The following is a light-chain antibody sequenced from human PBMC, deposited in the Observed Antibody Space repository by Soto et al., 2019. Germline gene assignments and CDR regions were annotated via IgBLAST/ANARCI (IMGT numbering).Light chain of an antibody. CDR3: LQDYNYPRT. Sequence: IQMTQSPSSLSSSVGDRVTMTCRASQGIRKDLAWYQQKPGKAPKLLIYATSSLQSGVPSRFSGSGSGRDFTLTISSLQPEDFATYYCLQDYNYPRTFGQGTKVDIK. CDR1: QGIRKD. J-gene: IGKJ1*01. CDR2: ATS. V-gene: IGKV1-6*02.